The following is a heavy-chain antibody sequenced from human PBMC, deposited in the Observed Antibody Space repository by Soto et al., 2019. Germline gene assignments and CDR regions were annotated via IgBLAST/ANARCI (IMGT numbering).Heavy chain of an antibody. CDR2: ISSSIITI. CDR3: ARDLHYYYGMDV. V-gene: IGHV3-48*02. CDR1: GFTFSSYS. J-gene: IGHJ6*02. Sequence: SLRLSCAASGFTFSSYSMNWVRQAPGKGLEWVSYISSSIITIYYADSVKGRFTISRDNAKNSLYLQMNSLRDEDTAVYYCARDLHYYYGMDVWGQGTTVTVSS.